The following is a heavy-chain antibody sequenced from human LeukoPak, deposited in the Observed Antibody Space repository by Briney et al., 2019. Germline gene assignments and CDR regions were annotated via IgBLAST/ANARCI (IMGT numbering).Heavy chain of an antibody. V-gene: IGHV1-8*01. CDR3: ARGPLEYCSGGTCYSGRNWLDP. D-gene: IGHD2-15*01. J-gene: IGHJ5*02. CDR2: MNPHSGNT. CDR1: GYTFSSYD. Sequence: GASVKVSCKASGYTFSSYDINWVRQATGQGLEWVGWMNPHSGNTGYAQKFQGRVTLTGDTAIATAYMTLSRLRFDDTAFYYCARGPLEYCSGGTCYSGRNWLDPWGQGTLVTVSS.